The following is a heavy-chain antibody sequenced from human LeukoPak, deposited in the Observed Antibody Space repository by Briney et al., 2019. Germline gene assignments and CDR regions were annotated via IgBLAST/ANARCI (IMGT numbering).Heavy chain of an antibody. V-gene: IGHV3-72*01. CDR1: AFTISDHY. CDR2: TSNKADSYTT. Sequence: GGSLRLSCAASAFTISDHYMDWVRQAPGKGLEWVGRTSNKADSYTTYYAASVKGRFTISRDDSKNLLYLQMKSLKAEDTAVYYCTRHYFSDWGQGTLVTVSS. J-gene: IGHJ4*02. D-gene: IGHD2-15*01. CDR3: TRHYFSD.